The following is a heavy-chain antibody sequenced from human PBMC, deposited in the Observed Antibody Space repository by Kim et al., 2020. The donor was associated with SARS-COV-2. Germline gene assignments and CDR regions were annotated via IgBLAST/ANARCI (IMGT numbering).Heavy chain of an antibody. CDR2: IYYSGST. CDR1: GGSISSSSYY. CDR3: ARHSAPFYLDY. J-gene: IGHJ4*02. Sequence: SETLSLTCTVSGGSISSSSYYWGWIRQPPGKGLEWIGSIYYSGSTYYNPSLKSRVTISVDTSKNQFSLKLSSVTAADTAVYYCARHSAPFYLDYWGQGTLVTVSS. V-gene: IGHV4-39*01.